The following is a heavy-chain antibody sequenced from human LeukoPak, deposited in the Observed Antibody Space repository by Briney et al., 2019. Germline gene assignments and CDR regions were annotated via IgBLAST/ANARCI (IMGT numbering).Heavy chain of an antibody. Sequence: PSETLSLTCTVSGDSISSGSYYWGWIPQPPGKALEWIGSIYYSGSTYYNPSLKSRVTISVDTSKNQFSLKLSSVTAADTAVYYCARAGGSGFHFDYWGQGTLVTVSS. V-gene: IGHV4-39*01. J-gene: IGHJ4*02. CDR3: ARAGGSGFHFDY. CDR2: IYYSGST. D-gene: IGHD6-19*01. CDR1: GDSISSGSYY.